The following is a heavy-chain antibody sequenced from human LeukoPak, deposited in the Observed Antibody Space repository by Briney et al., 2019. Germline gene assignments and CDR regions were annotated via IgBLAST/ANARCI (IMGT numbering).Heavy chain of an antibody. D-gene: IGHD1-26*01. J-gene: IGHJ4*02. CDR2: ISSSGATT. Sequence: PGGSLRLSCAASGFTFSSYEVNWVRQAPGKGLEWVSYISSSGATTFYADSVKGRFTISRDNAKNSLYLQMNSLRVEDTAVYYCTRDEEGASREFDYWGQGALVTVSS. CDR1: GFTFSSYE. CDR3: TRDEEGASREFDY. V-gene: IGHV3-48*03.